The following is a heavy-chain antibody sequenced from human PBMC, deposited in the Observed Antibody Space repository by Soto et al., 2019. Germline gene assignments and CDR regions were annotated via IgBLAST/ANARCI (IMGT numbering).Heavy chain of an antibody. D-gene: IGHD6-19*01. J-gene: IGHJ6*03. V-gene: IGHV1-8*01. Sequence: VKVSCKASGYAFTSYDINWVRQATGQGLEWMGWMNPNSGNTGYAQKFQGRVTMTRNTSISTAYMELSSLRSEDTAVYYCATIAVAGDYYYYYYMDVWGKGTTVTVSS. CDR1: GYAFTSYD. CDR2: MNPNSGNT. CDR3: ATIAVAGDYYYYYYMDV.